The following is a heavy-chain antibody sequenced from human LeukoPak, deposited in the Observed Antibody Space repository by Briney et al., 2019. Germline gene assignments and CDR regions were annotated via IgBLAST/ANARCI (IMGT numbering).Heavy chain of an antibody. J-gene: IGHJ3*02. V-gene: IGHV1-24*01. CDR3: ASYQLITTPVWDAFDI. D-gene: IGHD2-2*01. Sequence: ASVKVSCKVSGYTLTELSMHWVRQAPGKGLEWMGGFDPEDGETIYAQKFQGRVTMTEDTSTDTAYMELSSLRSEDTAVYYCASYQLITTPVWDAFDIWGQGTMVTVSS. CDR1: GYTLTELS. CDR2: FDPEDGET.